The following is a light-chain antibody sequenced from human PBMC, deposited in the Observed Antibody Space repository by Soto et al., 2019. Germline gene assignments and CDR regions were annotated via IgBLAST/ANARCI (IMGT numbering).Light chain of an antibody. J-gene: IGKJ5*01. CDR2: DAS. V-gene: IGKV3-11*01. Sequence: EIVLTQSPATLSLSPGERATLSCRASQTFSSHLAWYQQKPGQAPRLLIYDASKRATGIPARFSGRGSGTDCPLTISSLEHEDFAVYYCQQRSNWPPVITFGQGTRLEIK. CDR1: QTFSSH. CDR3: QQRSNWPPVIT.